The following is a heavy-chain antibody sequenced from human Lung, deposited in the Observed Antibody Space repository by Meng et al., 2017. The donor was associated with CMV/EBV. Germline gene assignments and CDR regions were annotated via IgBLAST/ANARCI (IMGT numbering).Heavy chain of an antibody. D-gene: IGHD1-26*01. J-gene: IGHJ4*01. CDR2: ISTYNDDK. Sequence: ASXXVSCKTSGYTFTGYGISWVRQAPGQGLEWMGWISTYNDDKTYVQKFQTRVTMTTDRSTSTAYMELRNLRSDDTAVYYCARDRVGEPTFDYWGQGPLVTVSS. CDR3: ARDRVGEPTFDY. V-gene: IGHV1-18*01. CDR1: GYTFTGYG.